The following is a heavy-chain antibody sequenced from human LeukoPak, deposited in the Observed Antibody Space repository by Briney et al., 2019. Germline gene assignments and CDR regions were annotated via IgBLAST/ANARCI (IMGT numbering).Heavy chain of an antibody. CDR3: ASGYYVWGSYRYWFDY. CDR1: GFTFSSYA. D-gene: IGHD3-16*02. CDR2: ISGSGGST. J-gene: IGHJ4*02. V-gene: IGHV3-23*01. Sequence: LPGGSLRLSCAASGFTFSSYAMSWVRQAPGKGLEWVSAISGSGGSTYYADSVKGRFTISRDNSKNTLYLQMNSLRAEDTAVYYCASGYYVWGSYRYWFDYWGQGTLVTVSS.